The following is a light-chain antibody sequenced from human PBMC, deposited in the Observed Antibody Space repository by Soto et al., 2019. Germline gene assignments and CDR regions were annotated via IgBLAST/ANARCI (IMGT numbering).Light chain of an antibody. CDR3: QQYGSSPVT. CDR1: RTVRSD. J-gene: IGKJ1*01. CDR2: GAS. Sequence: EIVMTQSPASLSMSPGERATLSCRASRTVRSDFAWYQQKPGQAPRLLIYGASVRATGIPARFSGSGSGTEFTLTISSLQSEDFAVYYCQQYGSSPVTFGQGTKVDIK. V-gene: IGKV3-15*01.